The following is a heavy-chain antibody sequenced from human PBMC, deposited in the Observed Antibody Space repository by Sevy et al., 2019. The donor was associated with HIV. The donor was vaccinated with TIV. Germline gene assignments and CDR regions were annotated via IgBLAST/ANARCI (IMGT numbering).Heavy chain of an antibody. J-gene: IGHJ4*02. CDR3: ATDLRGGEPAPTGHY. V-gene: IGHV1-24*01. D-gene: IGHD3-16*01. CDR2: FDPEDGET. CDR1: GYTLTELS. Sequence: ASVKVSCKVSGYTLTELSMHWVRQAPGKGLEGMGGFDPEDGETIYAQKFQGRVTMTEDTSTDTAYMELSSLRSEDTAEYYCATDLRGGEPAPTGHYWGQGTLVTVSS.